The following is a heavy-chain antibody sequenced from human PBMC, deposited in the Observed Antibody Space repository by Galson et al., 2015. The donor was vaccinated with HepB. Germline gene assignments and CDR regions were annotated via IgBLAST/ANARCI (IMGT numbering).Heavy chain of an antibody. CDR3: AGKGMTTVTADAFDI. CDR1: GYRFTNYW. Sequence: QSGAEVKKPGESLKISCKGSGYRFTNYWIGWVRQMPGKGLEWMGIISPGDSDTRYSPSFQGQVTFSADKSISTAYLQWSSLKASDTAMYYCAGKGMTTVTADAFDIWGQGTMVTVSS. V-gene: IGHV5-51*03. D-gene: IGHD4-17*01. J-gene: IGHJ3*02. CDR2: ISPGDSDT.